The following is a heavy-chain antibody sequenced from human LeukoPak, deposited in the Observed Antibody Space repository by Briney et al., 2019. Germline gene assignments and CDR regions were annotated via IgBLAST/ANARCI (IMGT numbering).Heavy chain of an antibody. CDR2: INPSGGST. CDR3: ARGSRRGPSGSCSEWDY. Sequence: GASVKVSCKASGYTFTSYYIHWVRQAPGQGLEWMGIINPSGGSTNYAQKFQGRVTITADKSTSTAYMELSSLRSEDTAVYYCARGSRRGPSGSCSEWDYWGQGTLVTVSS. CDR1: GYTFTSYY. J-gene: IGHJ4*02. V-gene: IGHV1-46*01. D-gene: IGHD2-15*01.